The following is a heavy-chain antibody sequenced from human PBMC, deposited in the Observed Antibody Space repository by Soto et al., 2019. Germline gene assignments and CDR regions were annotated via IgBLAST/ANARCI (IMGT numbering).Heavy chain of an antibody. CDR3: ATQDFRGTTGAT. D-gene: IGHD1-1*01. V-gene: IGHV3-23*01. Sequence: GGSLRLSCAASGFTFSTYAMGWVRQAPGKGLEWLSLISTGSDRTYYGDSVKGRFTISRDNSKNTLYLQMNTLTAGDTAVYYCATQDFRGTTGATWGQGTLVTVSS. CDR2: ISTGSDRT. J-gene: IGHJ4*02. CDR1: GFTFSTYA.